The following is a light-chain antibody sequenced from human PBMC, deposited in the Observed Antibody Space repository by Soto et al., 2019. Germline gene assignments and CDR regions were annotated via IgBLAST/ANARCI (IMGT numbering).Light chain of an antibody. V-gene: IGKV1-5*01. Sequence: IQMTLSPSTLSASVGDRVTITCRASQSISSWLAWYQQKPGKAPKLLIYDASSLESGVPSRFSGSGSGTEFTLTISSLQPDDFATYYCQQYNSYSRTFGQGTKV. CDR2: DAS. CDR1: QSISSW. J-gene: IGKJ1*01. CDR3: QQYNSYSRT.